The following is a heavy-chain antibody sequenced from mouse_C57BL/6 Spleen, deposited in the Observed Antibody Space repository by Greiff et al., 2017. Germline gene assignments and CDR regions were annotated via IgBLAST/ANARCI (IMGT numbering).Heavy chain of an antibody. J-gene: IGHJ2*01. V-gene: IGHV1-82*01. D-gene: IGHD1-1*01. CDR2: IYPGDGDT. CDR3: ARSCYYSSGYDFDY. Sequence: VQLQQSGPELVKPGASVKISCKASGYAFSSSWMNWVKQRPGQGLEWIGRIYPGDGDTNYNGKFKGKATLTADKSSSTAYMHLSSLTSEDSAVYVCARSCYYSSGYDFDYWGQGTTLTVSS. CDR1: GYAFSSSW.